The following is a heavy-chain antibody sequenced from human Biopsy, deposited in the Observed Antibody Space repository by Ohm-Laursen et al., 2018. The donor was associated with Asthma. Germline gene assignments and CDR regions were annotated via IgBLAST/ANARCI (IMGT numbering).Heavy chain of an antibody. V-gene: IGHV1-18*01. D-gene: IGHD3-10*01. CDR2: ISVYNGNT. J-gene: IGHJ6*02. Sequence: SVTLSCTTSAYTFNSAGITWARQPPGQGLGWMGWISVYNGNTKVAQKLQDRVTMITDTSTNTAYMELRSLRSDDTAVYFCARAVDYSHYYGIDVWGQGTTVTVS. CDR1: AYTFNSAG. CDR3: ARAVDYSHYYGIDV.